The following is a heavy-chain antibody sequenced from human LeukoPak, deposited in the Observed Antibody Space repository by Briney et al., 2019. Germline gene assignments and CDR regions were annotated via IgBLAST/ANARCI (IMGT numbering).Heavy chain of an antibody. J-gene: IGHJ4*02. CDR1: GYTFTSYG. D-gene: IGHD2-2*01. CDR2: ISAYNGNT. CDR3: ARDYAPFIVVVPAANFDY. Sequence: ASVKVSCKASGYTFTSYGTSWVRQAPGQGLEWMGWISAYNGNTNYAQKLQGRVTMTTDTSTSTAYMALRSLRSDDTAVYYCARDYAPFIVVVPAANFDYWGQGTLVTVSS. V-gene: IGHV1-18*01.